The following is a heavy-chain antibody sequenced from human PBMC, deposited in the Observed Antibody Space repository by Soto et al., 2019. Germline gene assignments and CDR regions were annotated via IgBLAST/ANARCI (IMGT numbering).Heavy chain of an antibody. J-gene: IGHJ6*02. CDR2: MYYAVNT. D-gene: IGHD6-19*01. CDR3: SRHRGECLGSSGYGYYTVEV. V-gene: IGHV4-39*01. CDR1: GGPTRSSRYS. Sequence: PSETLSPTCIVSGGPTRSSRYSWAWLRQPPGKGLEWIRTMYYAVNTSYNPSLESRVPISVDTPKNQFPLELRPVTAADTAVYTWSRHRGECLGSSGYGYYTVEVWGQGTTFTVSS.